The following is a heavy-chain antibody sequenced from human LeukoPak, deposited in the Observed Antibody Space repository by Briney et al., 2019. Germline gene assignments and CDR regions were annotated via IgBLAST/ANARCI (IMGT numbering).Heavy chain of an antibody. Sequence: GASVKVSCKASGYTFTSYGISWVRQAPGQGLEWMGWISAYNGNTNYAQKLQGRVTMTTDTSTSTACMELRSLRSDDTAVYYCARDRFRVRGVTVYGYWGQGTLVTVSS. J-gene: IGHJ4*02. CDR2: ISAYNGNT. CDR1: GYTFTSYG. V-gene: IGHV1-18*01. D-gene: IGHD3-10*01. CDR3: ARDRFRVRGVTVYGY.